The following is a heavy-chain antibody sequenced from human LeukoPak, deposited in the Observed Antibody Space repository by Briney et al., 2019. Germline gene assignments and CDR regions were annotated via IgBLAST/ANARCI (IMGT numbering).Heavy chain of an antibody. V-gene: IGHV3-23*01. J-gene: IGHJ3*01. CDR1: GFTFGDFA. Sequence: PGGSLRLSCVGSGFTFGDFAMSWVRQAPGAGPEWVSVIGGDGGEKYYADFVKGRFTISRDNSENTMYLQMSSLRAEDTAVYYYAKDYFLRNGVYDAFDLWGHGTTVTVS. D-gene: IGHD3-9*01. CDR3: AKDYFLRNGVYDAFDL. CDR2: IGGDGGEK.